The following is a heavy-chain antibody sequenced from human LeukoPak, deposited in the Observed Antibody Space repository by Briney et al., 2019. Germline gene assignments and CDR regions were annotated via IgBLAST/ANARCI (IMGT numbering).Heavy chain of an antibody. J-gene: IGHJ4*02. CDR1: GYTFTSYY. V-gene: IGHV1-46*01. CDR3: ARDLNYYDSSGYLGTDY. D-gene: IGHD3-22*01. CDR2: INPSGGST. Sequence: ASVKVSCKASGYTFTSYYMHWVRQAPGQGLEWMGIINPSGGSTSYAQKFQGRVTMTRDTSTSTAYMELSSLRSEDTAVYYCARDLNYYDSSGYLGTDYWGQGTLVTVSS.